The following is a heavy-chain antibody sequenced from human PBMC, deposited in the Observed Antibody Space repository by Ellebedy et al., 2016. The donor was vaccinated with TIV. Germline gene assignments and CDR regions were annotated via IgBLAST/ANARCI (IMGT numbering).Heavy chain of an antibody. CDR2: ISPKTGYT. V-gene: IGHV1-2*02. D-gene: IGHD6-13*01. CDR3: ARIEGAAADRSD. Sequence: ASVKVSCKASGYTFTKYYVHWVRQAPGQGPEWMGYISPKTGYTIYAQNFQGRVTMTRDTSIATAYMELSSLRSDDTAIYYCARIEGAAADRSDWGQGTLVTVSS. J-gene: IGHJ4*02. CDR1: GYTFTKYY.